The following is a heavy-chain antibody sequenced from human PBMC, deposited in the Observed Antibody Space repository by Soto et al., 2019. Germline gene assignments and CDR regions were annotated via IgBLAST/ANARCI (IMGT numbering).Heavy chain of an antibody. V-gene: IGHV1-3*01. CDR2: INAGNGNT. CDR1: GYTFTIGV. Sequence: ASVKVSCKASGYTFTIGVMHWVRQAPGQRLEWMGWINAGNGNTKYSQNFQGRVTITRDTSASTAYMEVSSLRSEDTAVYYCARGITSGHPQYFQHWGQGTLVTVSS. CDR3: ARGITSGHPQYFQH. D-gene: IGHD2-8*01. J-gene: IGHJ1*01.